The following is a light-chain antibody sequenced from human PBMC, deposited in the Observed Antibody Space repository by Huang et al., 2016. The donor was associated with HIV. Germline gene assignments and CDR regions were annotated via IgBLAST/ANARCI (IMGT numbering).Light chain of an antibody. V-gene: IGKV1-39*01. J-gene: IGKJ4*01. CDR3: QQSYSLLT. CDR1: QSISSY. CDR2: AAS. Sequence: DIQMTQSPSSLSGSVGDRVTITCRASQSISSYLNLYQQKPGKAPKLLIYAASSLQSGVPSRFSGSGAGTDFTLTSSSLQPEDLATYYCQQSYSLLTFGGGTKVEIK.